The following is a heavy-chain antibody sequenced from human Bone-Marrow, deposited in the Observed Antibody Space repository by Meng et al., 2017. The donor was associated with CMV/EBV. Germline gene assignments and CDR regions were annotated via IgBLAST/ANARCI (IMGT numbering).Heavy chain of an antibody. Sequence: GALKILCAASGFTFSSYWMHWVRQASGKGLVWVSRINSDGSSTSYADSVKGRFTISRDNAKNTLYLQRNSLRAQDTDVYYCAREGDVEQDMVRWGQGTLVTVSS. J-gene: IGHJ4*03. CDR1: GFTFSSYW. D-gene: IGHD2-8*01. CDR2: INSDGSST. CDR3: AREGDVEQDMVR. V-gene: IGHV3-74*01.